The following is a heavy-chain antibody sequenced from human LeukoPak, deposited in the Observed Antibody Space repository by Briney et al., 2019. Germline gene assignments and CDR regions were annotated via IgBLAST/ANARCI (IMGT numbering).Heavy chain of an antibody. CDR3: ARERNYYDSSSAYFQH. CDR1: GGTFSSYA. Sequence: GASVKVSCKASGGTFSSYAISWVRQAPGQGLEWMGGIIPIFSTANYAQKFQGRVTITTDESTSTAYMELSSLRSEDTAVYYCARERNYYDSSSAYFQHWGQGTLVTVSS. D-gene: IGHD3-22*01. CDR2: IIPIFSTA. J-gene: IGHJ1*01. V-gene: IGHV1-69*05.